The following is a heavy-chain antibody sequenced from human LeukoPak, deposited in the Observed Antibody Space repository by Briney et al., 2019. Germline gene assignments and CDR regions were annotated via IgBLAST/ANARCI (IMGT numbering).Heavy chain of an antibody. CDR1: GGSISSYY. CDR2: IYYSGST. V-gene: IGHV4-59*12. CDR3: ARGRIAAAGEFAY. D-gene: IGHD6-13*01. J-gene: IGHJ4*02. Sequence: SETLSLTCAVSGGSISSYYWGWIGQPPGKGLDWIGYIYYSGSTNYNPSLKSRVTISVDTSKNQFSLKLSSVTAADTAVYYCARGRIAAAGEFAYWGQGTLVTVSS.